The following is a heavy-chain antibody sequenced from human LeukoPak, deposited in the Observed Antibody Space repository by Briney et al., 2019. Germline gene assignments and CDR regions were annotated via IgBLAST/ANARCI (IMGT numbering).Heavy chain of an antibody. V-gene: IGHV6-1*01. Sequence: SQTLSLTSVISGDSVSGGSAAWNWIRQSPSRGLEWLGRTYYRSTWYNDYAESVKSRITINADTSKNQFSLQLNSVTPEDTAVYYCAGISGVYGFGTFDSWGQGTMVTVSP. CDR3: AGISGVYGFGTFDS. D-gene: IGHD1-26*01. CDR2: TYYRSTWYN. CDR1: GDSVSGGSAA. J-gene: IGHJ3*02.